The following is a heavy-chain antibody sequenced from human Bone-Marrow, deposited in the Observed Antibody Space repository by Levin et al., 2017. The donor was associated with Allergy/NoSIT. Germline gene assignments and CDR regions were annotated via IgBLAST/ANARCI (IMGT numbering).Heavy chain of an antibody. D-gene: IGHD3-10*01. Sequence: PGGSLRLSCAASGLTFNTYAMHWVRQAQGKGLEWVAVIWADGSNEYYADSVKGRFTISRDNSKNALFLQMNSLRVEDTAVYYCARGVRAVHYFDYWGQGTLVTVSS. CDR3: ARGVRAVHYFDY. J-gene: IGHJ4*02. CDR1: GLTFNTYA. V-gene: IGHV3-33*01. CDR2: IWADGSNE.